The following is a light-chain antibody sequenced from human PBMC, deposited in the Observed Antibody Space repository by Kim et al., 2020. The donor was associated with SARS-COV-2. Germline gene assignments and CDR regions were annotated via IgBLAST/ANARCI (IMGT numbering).Light chain of an antibody. Sequence: VSVALGQPARITCGGNNIGSKNVHWYQPKPGQDPVLVIYRDSNRHSGIPERFSGSNSGNTATLTISRAQAGDEADYYCQVWDSSVVFGGGTQLTVL. CDR3: QVWDSSVV. V-gene: IGLV3-9*01. CDR2: RDS. J-gene: IGLJ2*01. CDR1: NIGSKN.